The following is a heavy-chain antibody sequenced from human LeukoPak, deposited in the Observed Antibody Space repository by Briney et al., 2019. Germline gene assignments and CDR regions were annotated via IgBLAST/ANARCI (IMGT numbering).Heavy chain of an antibody. CDR2: ISSSAATI. J-gene: IGHJ4*02. CDR1: GFTFSSYA. Sequence: PGGSLRLSCAASGFTFSSYALNWVRQAPGKGLEWVCYISSSAATIYYADSVKGRFTISRDNGKNSLYLQMNSLRAEDTAVYYCARGIPLDCWGQGTLVTVFS. CDR3: ARGIPLDC. V-gene: IGHV3-48*03.